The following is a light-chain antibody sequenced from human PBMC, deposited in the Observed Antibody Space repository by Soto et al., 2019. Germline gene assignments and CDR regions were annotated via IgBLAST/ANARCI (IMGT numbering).Light chain of an antibody. CDR2: DVT. CDR3: SSYTTISTYV. J-gene: IGLJ1*01. V-gene: IGLV2-14*01. CDR1: SSDVGSYNY. Sequence: QSALTQPASVSGSPGQSIAISCTGTSSDVGSYNYVSWYQQHPDKAPKLILYDVTNRPSGVSNRFSGSKSGNTASLTISGLQAEDEADYYCSSYTTISTYVFGTGTKAPS.